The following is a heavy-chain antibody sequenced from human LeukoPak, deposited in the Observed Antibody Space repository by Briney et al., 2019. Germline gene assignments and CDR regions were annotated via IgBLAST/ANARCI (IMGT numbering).Heavy chain of an antibody. CDR3: ASHIAAAVGY. V-gene: IGHV3-30*03. D-gene: IGHD6-13*01. CDR2: ISYDGSNK. J-gene: IGHJ4*02. CDR1: GFTFSSYS. Sequence: PGGSLRLSCAASGFTFSSYSMNWVRQAPGKGLEWVAVISYDGSNKYYADSVKGRFTISRDNSKNTLYLQMNSLRAEDTAVYYCASHIAAAVGYWGQGTLVTVSS.